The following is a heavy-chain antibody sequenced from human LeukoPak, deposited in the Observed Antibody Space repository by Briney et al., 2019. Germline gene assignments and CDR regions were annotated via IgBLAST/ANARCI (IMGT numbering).Heavy chain of an antibody. CDR2: ISAYNGNT. J-gene: IGHJ4*02. Sequence: GASVKVSCKASGYTFTSYGISWVRQAPGQGLEWMGWISAYNGNTNYAQKFQGRVTITTDESTSTAYMELSSLRSEDTAVYYCAREMKSPYYYDSSGKYYFDYWGQGTLVTVSS. D-gene: IGHD3-22*01. V-gene: IGHV1-18*01. CDR1: GYTFTSYG. CDR3: AREMKSPYYYDSSGKYYFDY.